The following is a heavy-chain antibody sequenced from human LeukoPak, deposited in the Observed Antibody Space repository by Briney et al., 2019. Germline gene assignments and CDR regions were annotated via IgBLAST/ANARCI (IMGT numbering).Heavy chain of an antibody. CDR2: IRSKAYGGTT. J-gene: IGHJ4*02. CDR3: TRSLYGDYVFN. Sequence: GEFLKISCTASGFTLGDYAMSWFRQAPVKGLDWVGFIRSKAYGGTTEYAASVKGRSTISRDGSKSIAYLQMNSLKTEDTAVYYCTRSLYGDYVFNWGQGTLVTVSS. D-gene: IGHD4-17*01. V-gene: IGHV3-49*01. CDR1: GFTLGDYA.